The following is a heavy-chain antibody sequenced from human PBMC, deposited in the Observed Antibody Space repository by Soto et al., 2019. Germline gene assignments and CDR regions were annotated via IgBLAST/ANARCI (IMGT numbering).Heavy chain of an antibody. D-gene: IGHD3-3*01. Sequence: PGGSLRLSCAASGFTFSNAWMNWVRQAPGKGLEWVGRIKSKTDGGTTDYAAPVKGRFTISRDDSKNTLYLQMNSLKTEDTAVYYCTTDTITIFGVVIISYGMDVWGQGTTVTVSS. CDR1: GFTFSNAW. CDR2: IKSKTDGGTT. V-gene: IGHV3-15*07. J-gene: IGHJ6*02. CDR3: TTDTITIFGVVIISYGMDV.